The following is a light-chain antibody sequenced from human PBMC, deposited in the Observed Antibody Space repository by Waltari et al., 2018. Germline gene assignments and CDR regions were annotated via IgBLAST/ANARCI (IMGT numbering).Light chain of an antibody. V-gene: IGLV2-14*03. J-gene: IGLJ2*01. CDR3: ASFTGNVV. CDR2: YVD. Sequence: QSALTQPASVSGSPGQSITISCTGTSSDVGGYNYVSWYQQHPGKAPNLLLYYVDYRPSVVSIRFSGSKTVNTASLTISGLQAVDEAVYYCASFTGNVVFGGGTKLTVL. CDR1: SSDVGGYNY.